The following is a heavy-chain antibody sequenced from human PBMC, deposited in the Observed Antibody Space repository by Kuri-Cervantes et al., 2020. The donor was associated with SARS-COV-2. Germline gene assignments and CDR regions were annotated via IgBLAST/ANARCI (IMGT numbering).Heavy chain of an antibody. J-gene: IGHJ4*02. Sequence: GGSLRLSCAASGFTFSSYAMQWVRQAPGKGLEWVAGIFYDGSKTYYADSVNGRFTISRDNSRNILYLQMNTLRAEDTAVYYCARLNGAYSNYFDYWGRGILVTGSS. CDR2: IFYDGSKT. D-gene: IGHD7-27*01. CDR1: GFTFSSYA. CDR3: ARLNGAYSNYFDY. V-gene: IGHV3-33*01.